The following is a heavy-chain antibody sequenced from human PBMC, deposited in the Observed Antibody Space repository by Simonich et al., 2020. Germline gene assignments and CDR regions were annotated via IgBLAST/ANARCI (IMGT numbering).Heavy chain of an antibody. V-gene: IGHV1-24*01. CDR2: FDPEDGET. CDR3: ATVSYYDSSGYRLDY. Sequence: QVQLVQSGAEVKKTGASVKVSCKVSGSTLTELSMYWVRTATGKWLEWMGGFDPEDGETIYAQKFQGRVTMTEDTSTDTAYMELSSLRSEDTAVYYCATVSYYDSSGYRLDYWGQGTLVTVSS. J-gene: IGHJ4*02. CDR1: GSTLTELS. D-gene: IGHD3-22*01.